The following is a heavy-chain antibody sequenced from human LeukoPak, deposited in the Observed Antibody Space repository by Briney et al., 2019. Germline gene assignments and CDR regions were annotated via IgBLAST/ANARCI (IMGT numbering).Heavy chain of an antibody. J-gene: IGHJ4*02. Sequence: GGTLRLSCAASGFTFSSYAMHWVRQAPGKGXXWVAVIFYDGSNKYYADSVKGRFTISRDNSKNTLYLQMNSLRAEDTAVYYCARGLQDLDYWGQGTLVTVSS. V-gene: IGHV3-30*01. CDR1: GFTFSSYA. CDR3: ARGLQDLDY. CDR2: IFYDGSNK. D-gene: IGHD4-11*01.